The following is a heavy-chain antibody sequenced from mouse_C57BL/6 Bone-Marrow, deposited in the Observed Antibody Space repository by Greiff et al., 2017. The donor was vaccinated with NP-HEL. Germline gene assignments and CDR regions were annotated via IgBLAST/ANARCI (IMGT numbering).Heavy chain of an antibody. CDR1: GFTFSSYG. Sequence: EVKLVESGGDLVKPGGSLKLSCAASGFTFSSYGMSWVRQTPDKRLEWVATISSGGSYTYYPDSVKGRFTISRDNAKKTLYLQMSSLKSEDTAMYYCARPIYYYGSSYGDYAMDYWGQGTSVTVSS. D-gene: IGHD1-1*01. CDR2: ISSGGSYT. V-gene: IGHV5-6*01. CDR3: ARPIYYYGSSYGDYAMDY. J-gene: IGHJ4*01.